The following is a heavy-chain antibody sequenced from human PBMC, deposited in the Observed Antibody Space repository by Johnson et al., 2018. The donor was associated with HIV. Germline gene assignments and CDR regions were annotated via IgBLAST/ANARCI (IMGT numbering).Heavy chain of an antibody. V-gene: IGHV3-33*08. D-gene: IGHD2-15*01. CDR2: IWYDGSNK. CDR1: GFTVRSNY. Sequence: QVQLVESGGGLTQPGGSLRLSCAASGFTVRSNYMSWVRQAPGKGLEWVAVIWYDGSNKYYADSVKGRFTISRDNAKNSLYLQMNSLRAEETAVYYCARDGAIPPGQLCSGGSCHGGDAFDTWGKGTMVTVSS. CDR3: ARDGAIPPGQLCSGGSCHGGDAFDT. J-gene: IGHJ3*02.